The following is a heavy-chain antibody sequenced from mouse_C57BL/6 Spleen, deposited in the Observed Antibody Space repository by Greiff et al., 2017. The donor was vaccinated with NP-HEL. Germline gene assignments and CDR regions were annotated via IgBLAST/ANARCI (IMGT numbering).Heavy chain of an antibody. CDR2: INPNNGGT. V-gene: IGHV1-26*01. D-gene: IGHD1-1*01. CDR1: GYTFTDYY. CDR3: ARRITTVVPLDFDY. Sequence: EVQLQQSGPELVKPGASVKISCKASGYTFTDYYMNWVKQSHGKSLEWIGDINPNNGGTSYNQKFKGKATLTVDKSSSTAYMELHSLTSEDSAVYYCARRITTVVPLDFDYWGQGTTLTVSS. J-gene: IGHJ2*01.